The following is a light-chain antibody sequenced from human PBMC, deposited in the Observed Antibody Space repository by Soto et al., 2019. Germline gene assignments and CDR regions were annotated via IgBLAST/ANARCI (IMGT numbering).Light chain of an antibody. J-gene: IGLJ2*01. V-gene: IGLV1-40*01. CDR1: SSNIGAGYD. CDR2: GNS. CDR3: QSYDSSLSDPGVA. Sequence: QPVLTQPPSVSGAPGQRVTISCTGSSSNIGAGYDVHWYQQLPGTAPKLLIYGNSNRPSGVPDRFSGSKSGTSASLAITGLQAEDEADYYCQSYDSSLSDPGVAFGGGTKLTVL.